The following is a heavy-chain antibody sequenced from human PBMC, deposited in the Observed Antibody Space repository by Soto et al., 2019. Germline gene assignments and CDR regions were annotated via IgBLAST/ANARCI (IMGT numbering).Heavy chain of an antibody. CDR2: IRAYNGNT. V-gene: IGHV1-18*01. J-gene: IGHJ6*02. CDR3: ARDLPTMDV. Sequence: QVQLVQSGAEVKKPGASVKVSCKASGYTFTSYGISWVRQAPGQGLEWMGWIRAYNGNTNYAQKLQGRVTMTTDTSPSTAYMQLRSLRSADTAVYSCARDLPTMDVWGQGTTVTVSS. CDR1: GYTFTSYG.